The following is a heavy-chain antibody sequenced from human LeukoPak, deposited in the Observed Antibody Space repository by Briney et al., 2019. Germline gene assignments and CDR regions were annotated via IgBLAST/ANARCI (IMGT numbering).Heavy chain of an antibody. D-gene: IGHD1/OR15-1a*01. CDR3: AKGTKPVMTIPDY. V-gene: IGHV3-33*03. Sequence: GGSLRLSCAASGFTFSSYGMHWVRQAPGKGLEWVAVIWYDGSNKYYADSVKGRFTISRDNAKNSLFLQMNSLRAEDTAMYYCAKGTKPVMTIPDYWGQGILVTVSS. CDR2: IWYDGSNK. CDR1: GFTFSSYG. J-gene: IGHJ4*02.